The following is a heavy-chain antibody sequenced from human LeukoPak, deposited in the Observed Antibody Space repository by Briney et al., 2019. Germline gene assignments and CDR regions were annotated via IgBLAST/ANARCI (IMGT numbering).Heavy chain of an antibody. Sequence: KPSETLSRTCAVYGGSFSGYYWSWIRQPPGKGLEWIGEINHSGSTNYNPSLKSRVTISVDTSKNQFSLKLSSVTAADTAVYYCARRSYSSSWYYWGQGTLVTVSS. D-gene: IGHD6-13*01. CDR3: ARRSYSSSWYY. V-gene: IGHV4-34*01. CDR1: GGSFSGYY. CDR2: INHSGST. J-gene: IGHJ4*02.